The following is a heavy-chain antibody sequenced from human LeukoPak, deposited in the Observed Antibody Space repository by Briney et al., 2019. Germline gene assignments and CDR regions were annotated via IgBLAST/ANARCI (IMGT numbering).Heavy chain of an antibody. V-gene: IGHV4-59*01. Sequence: SETLSLTCTVSGGSISSYYWSWIRQPPGKGLEWIGYIYYSGSTNYNPSLKSRVTISVDTSKNQFSLKLSSVTAADTAVYYCARSKWELLVNWFDPWGQGTLVTVSS. J-gene: IGHJ5*02. CDR3: ARSKWELLVNWFDP. CDR1: GGSISSYY. D-gene: IGHD1-26*01. CDR2: IYYSGST.